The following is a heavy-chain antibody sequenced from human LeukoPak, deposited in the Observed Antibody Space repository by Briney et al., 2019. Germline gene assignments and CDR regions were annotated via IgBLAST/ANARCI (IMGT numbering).Heavy chain of an antibody. Sequence: PGGSLRLSCAASGFTFSSSSMNLVRQAPGKGLEWLSYISTSSSTIYYADSVKGRFTISRDDAKNSLYLQMNSLRDDDTAVYYCEKTGDWGQGTLVTVSS. V-gene: IGHV3-48*02. CDR1: GFTFSSSS. CDR2: ISTSSSTI. D-gene: IGHD3-10*01. CDR3: EKTGD. J-gene: IGHJ4*02.